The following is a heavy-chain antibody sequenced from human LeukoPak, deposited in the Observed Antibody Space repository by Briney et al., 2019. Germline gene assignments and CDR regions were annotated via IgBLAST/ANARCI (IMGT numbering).Heavy chain of an antibody. J-gene: IGHJ4*02. CDR3: ARQFRDSSGYYSYYFDH. Sequence: GESLKISCKGSGYSFTTYWIGWVRQMPGRGLEWMGIIYPGDSDTRYSPSFQGQVTISADKSISTAYLQWSSLKASDTATYYCARQFRDSSGYYSYYFDHWGQGTLVTVSS. D-gene: IGHD3-22*01. V-gene: IGHV5-51*01. CDR1: GYSFTTYW. CDR2: IYPGDSDT.